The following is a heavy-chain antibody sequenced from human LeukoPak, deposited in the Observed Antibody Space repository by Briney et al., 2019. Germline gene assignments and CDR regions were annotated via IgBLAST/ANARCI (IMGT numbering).Heavy chain of an antibody. CDR2: IFYGGIA. J-gene: IGHJ4*02. D-gene: IGHD2-15*01. CDR3: ARRPPNSGGPSGLDY. Sequence: SETLSLTCIVSGGSISDASYYWGWIRQPPGKGLEWIGSIFYGGIAYYNASLESRVSMSVDTSKNLFSLTVTSVTAADTAMYFCARRPPNSGGPSGLDYWGQGTLVTVSS. V-gene: IGHV4-39*07. CDR1: GGSISDASYY.